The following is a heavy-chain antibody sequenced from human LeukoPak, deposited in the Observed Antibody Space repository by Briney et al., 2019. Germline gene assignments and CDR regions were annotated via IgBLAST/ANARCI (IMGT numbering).Heavy chain of an antibody. J-gene: IGHJ4*02. CDR3: ASVDTAMVTLDY. CDR2: IYTSGST. V-gene: IGHV4-61*02. Sequence: SQTLSLTCTVSGGSISSGSYYWSWIRQPAGKGLEWIGRIYTSGSTNYNPSLKSRVTISVDTSKNQFSLKLSSVTAADTAVYYCASVDTAMVTLDYWGQGTLVTVSS. CDR1: GGSISSGSYY. D-gene: IGHD5-18*01.